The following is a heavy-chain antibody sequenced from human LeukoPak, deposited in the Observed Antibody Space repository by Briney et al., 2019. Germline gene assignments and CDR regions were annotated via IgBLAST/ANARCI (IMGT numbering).Heavy chain of an antibody. V-gene: IGHV4-59*11. CDR1: HGSMVDHY. CDR2: ISYSGST. D-gene: IGHD3/OR15-3a*01. CDR3: ARGRDFWTNYFGFGP. J-gene: IGHJ5*02. Sequence: PSETLSLTCNVSHGSMVDHYWSWIRQSPGKGLEWLGYISYSGSTKYNPSLRGRGTMSLDRSKNQFSLNLGSVTAADTAVYYCARGRDFWTNYFGFGPWGQGSLVTVSS.